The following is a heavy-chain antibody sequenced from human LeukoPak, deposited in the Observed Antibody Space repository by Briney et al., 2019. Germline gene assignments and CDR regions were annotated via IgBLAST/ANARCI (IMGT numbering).Heavy chain of an antibody. D-gene: IGHD6-13*01. CDR1: GFTFSSYG. V-gene: IGHV3-30*18. J-gene: IGHJ6*02. CDR2: ISYDGSNK. CDR3: AKDLYSSSWLPTPFYYYYGMDV. Sequence: PGGSLRLSCAASGFTFSSYGMHWVRQAPGKGLEWVAVISYDGSNKYYADSVKGRFTTSRDNSKNTLYLQMNSLRAEDTAVYYCAKDLYSSSWLPTPFYYYYGMDVWGQGTTVTVSS.